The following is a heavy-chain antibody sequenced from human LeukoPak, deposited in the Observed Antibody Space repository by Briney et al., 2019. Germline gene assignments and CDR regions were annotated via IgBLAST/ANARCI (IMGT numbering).Heavy chain of an antibody. J-gene: IGHJ6*02. CDR3: ARHLQTTPVVPSYYYYGMDV. D-gene: IGHD4-17*01. CDR2: IYYSGST. V-gene: IGHV4-31*03. CDR1: GGSISSGGYY. Sequence: PSETLSLTCTVSGGSISSGGYYWSWIRQHPGKGLEWIGYIYYSGSTYYNPSLKSRVTISVDTSKNQFSLKLSSVTAADTAVYYCARHLQTTPVVPSYYYYGMDVWGQGTTVTVSS.